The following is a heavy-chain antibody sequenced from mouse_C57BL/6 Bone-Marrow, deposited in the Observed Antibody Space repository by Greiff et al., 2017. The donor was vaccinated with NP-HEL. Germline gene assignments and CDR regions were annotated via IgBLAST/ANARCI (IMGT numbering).Heavy chain of an antibody. CDR3: ARELHFDY. CDR2: IWSGGST. CDR1: GFSLTSYG. D-gene: IGHD1-1*01. Sequence: VQLQQSGPGLVQPSQSLSITCTVSGFSLTSYGVHWVRQSPGKGLEWLGVIWSGGSTDYNAAFISRLSISKDNSKSQVFFKMNSLQADDTAIYYCARELHFDYWGQGTTLTVSS. J-gene: IGHJ2*01. V-gene: IGHV2-2*01.